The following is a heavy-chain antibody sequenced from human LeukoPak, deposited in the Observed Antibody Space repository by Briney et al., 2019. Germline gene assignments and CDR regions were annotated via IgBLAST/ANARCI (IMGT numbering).Heavy chain of an antibody. J-gene: IGHJ4*02. D-gene: IGHD2-2*01. CDR3: ASHCSSTSCPRRTDY. V-gene: IGHV1-69*06. CDR1: GYTFTSYD. CDR2: IIPIFGTA. Sequence: SVKVSCKASGYTFTSYDINWVRQAPGQGLEWMGGIIPIFGTANYAQKFQGRVTITADKSTSTAYMELSSLRSEDTAVYYCASHCSSTSCPRRTDYWGQGTLVTVSS.